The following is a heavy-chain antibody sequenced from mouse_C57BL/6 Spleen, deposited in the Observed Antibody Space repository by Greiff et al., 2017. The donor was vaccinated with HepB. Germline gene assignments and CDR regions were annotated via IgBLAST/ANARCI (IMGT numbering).Heavy chain of an antibody. V-gene: IGHV1-80*01. J-gene: IGHJ1*03. CDR2: IYPGDGDT. Sequence: VQLQQSGAELVKPGASVKISCKASGYAFSSHWMNWVKQRPGKGLEWIGQIYPGDGDTNYNGKFKGKATLTADKSSSTAYMQLSSLTSEDSAVYFCARSGLYGSRDWYFDVWGTGTTVTVSS. D-gene: IGHD1-1*01. CDR1: GYAFSSHW. CDR3: ARSGLYGSRDWYFDV.